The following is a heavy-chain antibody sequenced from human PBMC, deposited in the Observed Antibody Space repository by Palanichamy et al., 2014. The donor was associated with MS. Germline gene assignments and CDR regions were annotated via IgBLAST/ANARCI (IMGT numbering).Heavy chain of an antibody. V-gene: IGHV4-39*01. CDR1: GGSIFTNTYY. J-gene: IGHJ2*01. CDR2: IYSRGTT. Sequence: LQLQESGPGLVKPSETLSLTCTVSGGSIFTNTYYWGWIRQPPGEGLEWIGTIYSRGTTYYNPSLKSRVTISVDTSKNQFSLKLTSVTAADTAVYFCARRLLGSSGWSFDLWGRGTLVTVSS. CDR3: ARRLLGSSGWSFDL. D-gene: IGHD6-19*01.